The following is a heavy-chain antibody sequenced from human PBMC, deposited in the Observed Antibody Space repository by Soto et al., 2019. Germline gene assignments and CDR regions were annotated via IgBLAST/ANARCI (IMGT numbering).Heavy chain of an antibody. CDR3: ARCSGWYGQCYFDC. CDR1: GFIVTSSY. J-gene: IGHJ4*02. V-gene: IGHV3-53*02. CDR2: IYSDGRT. D-gene: IGHD6-13*01. Sequence: DVQLVETGGGLIQPGGSLRLSCAASGFIVTSSYMSWVRQAPGKGLEWVSIIYSDGRTYYADSVKGRFTISRDNSKNTSYLQMNSRSAEDTAVYYCARCSGWYGQCYFDCWGQGTLVTVSS.